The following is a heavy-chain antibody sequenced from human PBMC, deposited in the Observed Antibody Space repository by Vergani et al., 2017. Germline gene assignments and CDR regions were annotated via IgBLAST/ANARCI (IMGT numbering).Heavy chain of an antibody. J-gene: IGHJ4*02. D-gene: IGHD3-22*01. CDR2: IYYSGST. V-gene: IGHV4-59*01. Sequence: QVQLQESGPGLVKPSETLSLTCTVSGGSISSYYWSWIRQPPGKGLEWIGYIYYSGSTNYNPSLKSRVTTSVDTSKNQFSLKLSSVTAADTAVYYCARVGGYYDSSGYYYAAGSFDYWGQGTLVTVSS. CDR3: ARVGGYYDSSGYYYAAGSFDY. CDR1: GGSISSYY.